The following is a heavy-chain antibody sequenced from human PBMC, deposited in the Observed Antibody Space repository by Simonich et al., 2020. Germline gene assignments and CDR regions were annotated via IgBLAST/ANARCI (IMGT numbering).Heavy chain of an antibody. D-gene: IGHD1-26*01. CDR1: GYTFTSYD. J-gene: IGHJ4*02. CDR3: ARTYSGSYYYFDY. Sequence: QVQLVQSGAEVKKPGASVKVSCKASGYTFTSYDINWVRQATGQGLEGMEWMNPNSSNTGYAQKFQGRVTITRNTSISTAYMELSSLRSEDTAVYYCARTYSGSYYYFDYWGQGTLVTVSS. V-gene: IGHV1-8*03. CDR2: MNPNSSNT.